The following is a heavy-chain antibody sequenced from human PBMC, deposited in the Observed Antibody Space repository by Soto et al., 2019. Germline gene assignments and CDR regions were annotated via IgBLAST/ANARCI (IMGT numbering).Heavy chain of an antibody. Sequence: ASVKVSCKASGYTFTSYGISWVRQAPGQGLEWMGWISGYYGNTKYAQKLQGRVTMTTDTSTNTAYMELRSLRSDDTAVYYCARVPNYYDSSGYHFNYWGQGTLVTVSS. V-gene: IGHV1-18*01. CDR3: ARVPNYYDSSGYHFNY. D-gene: IGHD3-22*01. J-gene: IGHJ4*02. CDR1: GYTFTSYG. CDR2: ISGYYGNT.